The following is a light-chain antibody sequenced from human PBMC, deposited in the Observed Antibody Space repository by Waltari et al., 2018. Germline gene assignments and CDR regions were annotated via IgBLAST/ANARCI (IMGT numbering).Light chain of an antibody. V-gene: IGLV2-14*03. CDR1: SRDVGNYNY. CDR2: DVS. CDR3: CSYTNVGSWV. Sequence: QSALTQPASVSGSPGQSIPISCTRTSRDVGNYNYVSWYQHHPGRAPKLMIPDVSDRPSGVSHRFSGSKSDNTASLTISGLQAEDEGDYYCCSYTNVGSWVFGGGTKVTVL. J-gene: IGLJ3*02.